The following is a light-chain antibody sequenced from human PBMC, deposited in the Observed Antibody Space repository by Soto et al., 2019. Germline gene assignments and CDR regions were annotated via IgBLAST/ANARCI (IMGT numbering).Light chain of an antibody. CDR1: SRDVGSYNL. CDR2: EVS. Sequence: LGQPASRAGVPGQAVTISCTRTSRDVGSYNLVSWYQQHPDKAPKLMIYEVSKRPSGVSNRFSGSKSGNTASLTISGLQAEDEADYYCCSYAGSSTFYYVFGTGTKVPS. J-gene: IGLJ1*01. V-gene: IGLV2-23*02. CDR3: CSYAGSSTFYYV.